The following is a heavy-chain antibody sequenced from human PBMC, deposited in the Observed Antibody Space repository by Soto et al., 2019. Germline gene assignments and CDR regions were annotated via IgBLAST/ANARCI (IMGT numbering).Heavy chain of an antibody. V-gene: IGHV3-33*01. Sequence: QVQLVESGGGVVQPGRSLRLSCAASGFTFSSYGMHWVRQAPGKGLEWVAVIWYDGSNKYYADSVKGRFTISRDNSKNTLYLQMNSLRAEDTAVYYCAREQVERGDFDIWGQGTMVTVSS. CDR1: GFTFSSYG. J-gene: IGHJ3*02. CDR2: IWYDGSNK. D-gene: IGHD3-10*01. CDR3: AREQVERGDFDI.